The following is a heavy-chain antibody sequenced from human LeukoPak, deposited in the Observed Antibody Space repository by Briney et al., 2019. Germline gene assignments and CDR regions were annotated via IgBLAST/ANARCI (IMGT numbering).Heavy chain of an antibody. CDR3: ARESKGSGWYYYYGMDV. V-gene: IGHV1-69*04. CDR2: IIPILGIA. J-gene: IGHJ6*02. Sequence: ASVKVSCKASGGTFSSYAISWVRQAPGQGLEWMGRIIPILGIANYAQKFQGRVTITADKSTSTAYMELSSLRSEDTAVYYCARESKGSGWYYYYGMDVWGQGTTVTVSS. D-gene: IGHD6-19*01. CDR1: GGTFSSYA.